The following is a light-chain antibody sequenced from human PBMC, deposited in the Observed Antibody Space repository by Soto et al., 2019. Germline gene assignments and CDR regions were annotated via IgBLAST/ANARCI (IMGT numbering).Light chain of an antibody. Sequence: QSALTQPASVSGSPGQSITISCIGTSSDVGNYIFVSWYRQHPGKAPKLMIYDINNRPSGVSNRFSGSKSGNTASLTISGLQAEDEADYHCVSYTTSASYVFGTGTKLTVL. CDR3: VSYTTSASYV. CDR1: SSDVGNYIF. CDR2: DIN. V-gene: IGLV2-14*01. J-gene: IGLJ1*01.